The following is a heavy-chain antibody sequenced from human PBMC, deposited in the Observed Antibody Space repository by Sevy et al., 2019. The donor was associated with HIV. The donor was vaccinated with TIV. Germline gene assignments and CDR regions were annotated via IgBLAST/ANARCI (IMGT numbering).Heavy chain of an antibody. Sequence: GGSLRLSCAASGFTFSKYWMGWVRQAPGKGLEWVANIKQDAGQKYYVDSVKGRFTISRDNAKNSLYLQMNRLRVDDTGIYYCARELWPGDYWGQGTLVTVSS. V-gene: IGHV3-7*01. D-gene: IGHD2-21*01. CDR3: ARELWPGDY. CDR1: GFTFSKYW. CDR2: IKQDAGQK. J-gene: IGHJ4*02.